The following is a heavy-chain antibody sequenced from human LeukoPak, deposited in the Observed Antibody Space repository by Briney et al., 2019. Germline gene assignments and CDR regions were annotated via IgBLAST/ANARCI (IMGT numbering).Heavy chain of an antibody. CDR1: GGSISSYY. CDR3: ARESRWLAQDAFDI. V-gene: IGHV4-59*01. J-gene: IGHJ3*02. Sequence: SETLSLTCTVSGGSISSYYWSWIRQPPGKGLEWIGYIYYSGSTNYNPSLKSRVTISVDTSKNQFSLKLSSVTAADTAVYYCARESRWLAQDAFDIWGQGQWSPSLQ. CDR2: IYYSGST. D-gene: IGHD6-19*01.